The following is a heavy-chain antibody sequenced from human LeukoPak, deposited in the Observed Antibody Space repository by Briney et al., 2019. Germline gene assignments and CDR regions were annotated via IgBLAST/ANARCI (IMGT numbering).Heavy chain of an antibody. V-gene: IGHV3-21*01. D-gene: IGHD3-16*01. CDR2: INSDSSLM. J-gene: IGHJ4*02. CDR1: GFTFSSYS. CDR3: IRDLFDDYSLDY. Sequence: GGFLRLSCAASGFTFSSYSMNWVRQAPGKGLEWVSSINSDSSLMFYAESVKGRFTISRDNARSSLYLQMNSLRAEDTAVYYCIRDLFDDYSLDYWGQGALVTVSS.